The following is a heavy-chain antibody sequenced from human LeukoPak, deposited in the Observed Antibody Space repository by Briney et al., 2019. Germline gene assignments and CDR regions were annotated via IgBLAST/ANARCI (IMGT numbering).Heavy chain of an antibody. Sequence: ASVKLSCKGSGYTFTDYYMHWVQQAPGKGLEWMGLVDPEDGETIYAEKFQGRVTITADTATDTAYMELSSLRSEDTAVYYCATGRYCSGGSCYLDYWGQGTLVTVSS. CDR2: VDPEDGET. J-gene: IGHJ4*02. CDR3: ATGRYCSGGSCYLDY. D-gene: IGHD2-15*01. CDR1: GYTFTDYY. V-gene: IGHV1-69-2*01.